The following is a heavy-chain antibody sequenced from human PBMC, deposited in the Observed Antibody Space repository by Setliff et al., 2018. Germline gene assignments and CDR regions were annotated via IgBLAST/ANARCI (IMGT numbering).Heavy chain of an antibody. J-gene: IGHJ4*02. CDR2: IVQSSST. D-gene: IGHD1-20*01. V-gene: IGHV3-53*01. Sequence: GGSLRLSCATSGFTFKDYSLSWVRQAPGKGLEWVAGIVQSSSTVYADSMKGRFTISRDNSRNTISLQINDLRAEDTATYYCAKDSVPDGIWDFDSWGQGLLVTV. CDR3: AKDSVPDGIWDFDS. CDR1: GFTFKDYS.